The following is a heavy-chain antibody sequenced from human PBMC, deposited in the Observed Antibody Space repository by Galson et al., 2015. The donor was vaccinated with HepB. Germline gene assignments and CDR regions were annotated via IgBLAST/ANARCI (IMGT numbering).Heavy chain of an antibody. D-gene: IGHD3-10*01. CDR2: ISYDGSNK. V-gene: IGHV3-30*04. CDR1: GFTFSSYA. Sequence: SLRLSCAASGFTFSSYAMHWVRQAPGKGLEWVAVISYDGSNKYYADSVKGRFTISRDNSKNTLYLQMNSLRAEDTAVYYCARDPGTMVRGPMGGYYYYGMDVWGQGTTVTVSS. J-gene: IGHJ6*02. CDR3: ARDPGTMVRGPMGGYYYYGMDV.